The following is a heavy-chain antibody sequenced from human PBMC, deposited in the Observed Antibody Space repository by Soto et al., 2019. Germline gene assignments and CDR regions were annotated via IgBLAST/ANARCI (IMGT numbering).Heavy chain of an antibody. D-gene: IGHD3-9*01. CDR3: AAVLRYFDWLFSYYFDY. CDR2: FDPEDGET. Sequence: ASVKVSCKVSGYTLTELSMHWVRQAPGKGLEWMGGFDPEDGETIYAQKFQGRVTMTEDTSTDTAYMELSSLRSEDTAVYYCAAVLRYFDWLFSYYFDYWGQGTLVTVSS. J-gene: IGHJ4*02. CDR1: GYTLTELS. V-gene: IGHV1-24*01.